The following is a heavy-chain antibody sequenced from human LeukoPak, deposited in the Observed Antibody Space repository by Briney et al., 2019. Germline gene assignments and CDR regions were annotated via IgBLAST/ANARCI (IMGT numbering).Heavy chain of an antibody. Sequence: ASVKVSCKSSADTLSGDDVHWVRQAPGQGLEWLGWMSPDDGFTGYAQDFQGRLTMTTDTTINTVFMELSGLKSEDTAVYYCATESATTISGVVFHYFDPWGQGTLVTVSS. CDR3: ATESATTISGVVFHYFDP. D-gene: IGHD3-3*01. CDR1: ADTLSGDD. CDR2: MSPDDGFT. J-gene: IGHJ5*02. V-gene: IGHV1-8*01.